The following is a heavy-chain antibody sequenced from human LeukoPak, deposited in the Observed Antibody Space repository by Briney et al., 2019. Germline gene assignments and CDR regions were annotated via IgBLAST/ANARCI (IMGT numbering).Heavy chain of an antibody. D-gene: IGHD3-22*01. V-gene: IGHV3-30*04. J-gene: IGHJ4*02. CDR3: ARGTPGVAWLLRRDHYFDY. Sequence: PGGSLRLSCAASGFTFSSYAMHWVRQAPGKGLEWVAVISYDGRNKYYADSVKGRFTISRDNSKNTLYLQMNSLRAEDTAVYYCARGTPGVAWLLRRDHYFDYWGQGTLVTVSS. CDR1: GFTFSSYA. CDR2: ISYDGRNK.